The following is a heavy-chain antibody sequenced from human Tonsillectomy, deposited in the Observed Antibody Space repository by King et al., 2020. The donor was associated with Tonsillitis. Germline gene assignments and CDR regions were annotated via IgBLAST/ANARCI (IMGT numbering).Heavy chain of an antibody. Sequence: VQLVESGGGVVQPGRSLRLSCGASGFTFSTYPMHWVRQAPGKGLDWVAVISYDGSNNYYADSVKGRFTISRDNSKNTLYLQMNSLRAEDTAMYYCARDTAIADTYYYYYYGMDVWGQGTTVTVSS. CDR2: ISYDGSNN. D-gene: IGHD6-13*01. CDR3: ARDTAIADTYYYYYYGMDV. CDR1: GFTFSTYP. J-gene: IGHJ6*02. V-gene: IGHV3-30-3*01.